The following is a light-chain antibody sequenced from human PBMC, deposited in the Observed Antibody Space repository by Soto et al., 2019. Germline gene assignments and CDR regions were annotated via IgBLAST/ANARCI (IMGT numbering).Light chain of an antibody. Sequence: DIVMTQSPDSLAVSLGERATINCKSSQNLLYSSNNKNYLAWYQQRPGQPPKLLIYWASARESGVPDRFSGSGSGTDFPLTISSLQAEDVAVYYCQQYYGSPWTFGEGTKVEIK. CDR3: QQYYGSPWT. CDR2: WAS. CDR1: QNLLYSSNNKNY. V-gene: IGKV4-1*01. J-gene: IGKJ1*01.